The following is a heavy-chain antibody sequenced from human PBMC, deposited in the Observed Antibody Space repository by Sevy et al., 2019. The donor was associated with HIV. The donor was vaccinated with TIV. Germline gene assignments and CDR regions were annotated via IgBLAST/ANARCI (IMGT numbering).Heavy chain of an antibody. V-gene: IGHV3-48*02. CDR2: ISSSSSTI. J-gene: IGHJ6*03. CDR1: GFTFSSYS. CDR3: ARVASLYYYYMDV. Sequence: GGSLRLSCAASGFTFSSYSMNWVRQAPGKGLEWVSYISSSSSTIYYADPVKGRFTISRDNAKNSPYLQMNSLRDEDTAVYYCARVASLYYYYMDVWGKGTTVTVSS. D-gene: IGHD2-2*01.